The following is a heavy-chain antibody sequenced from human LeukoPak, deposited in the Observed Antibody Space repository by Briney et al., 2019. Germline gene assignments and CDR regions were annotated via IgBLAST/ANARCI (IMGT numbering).Heavy chain of an antibody. CDR3: ARHRYDFWSGYYTWYFDY. Sequence: SETLSLTCTVSGGSISSSSYYWGWIRQPPGKGLEWIGSIYYSGSTYYNPSLKSRVTISVDTSKNQFSLKLSSVTAADTAVYYCARHRYDFWSGYYTWYFDYWGQGTLVTVSS. V-gene: IGHV4-39*01. J-gene: IGHJ4*02. CDR1: GGSISSSSYY. D-gene: IGHD3-3*01. CDR2: IYYSGST.